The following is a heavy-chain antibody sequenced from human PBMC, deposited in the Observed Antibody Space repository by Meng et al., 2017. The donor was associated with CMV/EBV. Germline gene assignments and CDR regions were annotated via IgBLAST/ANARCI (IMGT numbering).Heavy chain of an antibody. D-gene: IGHD2-15*01. CDR1: GFTFDDYA. V-gene: IGHV3-9*01. CDR3: AREGYCSGGSCNSDY. CDR2: ISWNSGSI. J-gene: IGHJ4*02. Sequence: GGSLRLSCAASGFTFDDYAMHWVRQAPGKGLEWVSGISWNSGSIYYADSVKGRFTISRDNAKNSLYLQMNSLRAEDTAVYYCAREGYCSGGSCNSDYWGQGTLVTVSS.